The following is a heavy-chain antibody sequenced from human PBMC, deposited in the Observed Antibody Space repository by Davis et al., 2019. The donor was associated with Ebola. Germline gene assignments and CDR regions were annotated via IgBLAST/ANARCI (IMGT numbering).Heavy chain of an antibody. CDR3: VKGSGSYFNYYSMDV. V-gene: IGHV3-64D*06. Sequence: GESLKISCAASGFTFSSYGMHWVRQAPGKGLKYVSAISSSGGSTYYADSVKGRFTISRDSSKNTLHLQMSSLRAEDMAVYYCVKGSGSYFNYYSMDVWGQGTTVTVSS. CDR2: ISSSGGST. D-gene: IGHD3-10*01. CDR1: GFTFSSYG. J-gene: IGHJ6*02.